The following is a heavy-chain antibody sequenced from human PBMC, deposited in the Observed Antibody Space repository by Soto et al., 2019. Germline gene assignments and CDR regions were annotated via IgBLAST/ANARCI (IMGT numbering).Heavy chain of an antibody. CDR1: GFTLGKFT. J-gene: IGHJ4*02. CDR2: SYSTGGT. V-gene: IGHV3-23*01. D-gene: IGHD3-9*01. Sequence: GGSKRLPCAASGFTLGKFTMGWVRQAPGKGLEWVAESYSTGGTEYADSVKGRFTISRDNSKNTLFLQMNSLGVEDTALYYCARDREPDGIWTFDSWGQGTLVTVSS. CDR3: ARDREPDGIWTFDS.